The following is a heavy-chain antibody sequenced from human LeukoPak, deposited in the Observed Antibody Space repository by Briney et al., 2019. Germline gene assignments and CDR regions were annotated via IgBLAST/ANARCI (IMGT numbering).Heavy chain of an antibody. CDR1: RYTFAGYY. D-gene: IGHD6-13*01. J-gene: IGHJ4*02. Sequence: ASVKVSCKASRYTFAGYYMHWVRQAPGQGLEWMGRINPNSGGTNYAQKFQGRVTMTRDTSISTAYMELSRLRSDDTAVYYCATYGYSSSWYAAISHWGQGTLVTVSS. CDR3: ATYGYSSSWYAAISH. CDR2: INPNSGGT. V-gene: IGHV1-2*06.